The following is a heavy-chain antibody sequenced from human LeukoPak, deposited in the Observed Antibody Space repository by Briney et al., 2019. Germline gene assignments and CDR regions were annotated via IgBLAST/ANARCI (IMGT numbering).Heavy chain of an antibody. Sequence: SETLSLTCTVSGDSINSLDLWSWVRQPPGKGLEWIGEMYLSGTTHSNPSVKSRVTISIDKSKNQFFLNLSSVTAADTAVYYCAKQLGYCSDGSCYFPYWGQGTLVTVSS. V-gene: IGHV4-4*02. CDR1: GDSINSLDL. D-gene: IGHD2-15*01. CDR2: MYLSGTT. CDR3: AKQLGYCSDGSCYFPY. J-gene: IGHJ4*02.